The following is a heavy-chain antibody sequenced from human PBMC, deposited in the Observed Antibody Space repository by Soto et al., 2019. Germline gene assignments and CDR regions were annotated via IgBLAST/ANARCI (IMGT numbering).Heavy chain of an antibody. CDR2: ISYDGSNK. J-gene: IGHJ6*02. Sequence: ESGGGVVQPGRSLRLSCAASGFTFSSYGMHWVRQAPGKGLEWVAVISYDGSNKYYADSVKGRFTISRDNSKNTLYLQMNSLRAEDTAVYYCAKLFGMDVWGQGTTVTVSS. V-gene: IGHV3-30*18. CDR1: GFTFSSYG. CDR3: AKLFGMDV.